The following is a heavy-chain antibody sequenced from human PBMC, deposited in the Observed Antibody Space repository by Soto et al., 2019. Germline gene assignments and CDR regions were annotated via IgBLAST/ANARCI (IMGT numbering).Heavy chain of an antibody. V-gene: IGHV3-23*01. D-gene: IGHD3-10*01. CDR2: IGASGVST. Sequence: GGSLRLSCAASGFTFSSYAMSWVRQAPGKGLEWVSVIGASGVSTYYADSVKGRFTISRDTSKNTLYLQMNSLRAEDTAVYYCAKGGQSYDYWGQGTLVTVSS. CDR3: AKGGQSYDY. CDR1: GFTFSSYA. J-gene: IGHJ4*02.